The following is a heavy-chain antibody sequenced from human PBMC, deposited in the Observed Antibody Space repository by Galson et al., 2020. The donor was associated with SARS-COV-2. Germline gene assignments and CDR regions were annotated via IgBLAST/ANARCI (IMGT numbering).Heavy chain of an antibody. CDR3: ANIVVVPAAMRGVYYYYGMDV. CDR1: GGSISSSSYY. CDR2: IYYSGST. D-gene: IGHD2-2*01. V-gene: IGHV4-39*01. J-gene: IGHJ6*02. Sequence: SQTLSLTCTVSGGSISSSSYYWGWIRQPPGKGLEWIGSIYYSGSTYYNPSLKSRVTISVDTSKNQFSLKLSSVTAADTAVYYCANIVVVPAAMRGVYYYYGMDVWGQGTTVTVSS.